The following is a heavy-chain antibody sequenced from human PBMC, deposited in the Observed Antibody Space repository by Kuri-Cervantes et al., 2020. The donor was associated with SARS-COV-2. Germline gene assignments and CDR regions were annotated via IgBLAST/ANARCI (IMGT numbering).Heavy chain of an antibody. CDR1: GYTFTSYD. Sequence: ASGKVSCNASGYTFTSYDINWVRQATGQGLEWMGWMNPNSGNTGYAQKFQGRVTITRNTSISTAYMELSSLRSEDTAVYYCARVHTLPAAISGTLSRGQYYYYYSYMDVWGKGTPVTVSS. D-gene: IGHD2-2*01. J-gene: IGHJ6*03. V-gene: IGHV1-8*03. CDR2: MNPNSGNT. CDR3: ARVHTLPAAISGTLSRGQYYYYYSYMDV.